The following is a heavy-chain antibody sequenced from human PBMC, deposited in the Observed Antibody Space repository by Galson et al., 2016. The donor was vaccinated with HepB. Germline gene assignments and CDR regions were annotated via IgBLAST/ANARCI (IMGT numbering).Heavy chain of an antibody. D-gene: IGHD6-19*01. CDR1: GFTFSSYT. CDR2: INDNGVTT. J-gene: IGHJ4*02. CDR3: AKNSYSSAWYPDY. Sequence: SLRLSCAASGFTFSSYTLHWVRQAPGKGLEYVSAINDNGVTTYYADSVKGRFTISRDNSKNTLYLQMSSLRAEDTAVYYCAKNSYSSAWYPDYWGQGTLVTVSS. V-gene: IGHV3-64D*09.